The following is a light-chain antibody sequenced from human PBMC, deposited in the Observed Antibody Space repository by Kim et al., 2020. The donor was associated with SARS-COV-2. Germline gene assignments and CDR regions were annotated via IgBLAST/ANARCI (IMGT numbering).Light chain of an antibody. CDR3: QQYYNTFHT. CDR1: QSLFYSSNNRNY. V-gene: IGKV4-1*01. CDR2: WAS. J-gene: IGKJ2*01. Sequence: DIVMTQSPDSLAVSLGERATINCKSSQSLFYSSNNRNYLAWFQQKPGQPPKMLIYWASIWYSGVPERFSGSGSGTDFTLTISSLQAEDVAVYYCQQYYNTFHTFGQGTKLEI.